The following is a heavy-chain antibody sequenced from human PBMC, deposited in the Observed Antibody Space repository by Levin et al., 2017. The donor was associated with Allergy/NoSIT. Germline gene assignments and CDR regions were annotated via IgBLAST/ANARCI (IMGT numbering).Heavy chain of an antibody. D-gene: IGHD1-1*01. J-gene: IGHJ6*03. CDR2: INHSGST. CDR3: ARSGTGGYYYYYMDV. V-gene: IGHV4-34*01. CDR1: GGSFSGYY. Sequence: SETPSLTCAVYGGSFSGYYWSWIRQPPGKGLEWIGEINHSGSTNYNPSLKSRVTISVDTSKNQFSLKLSSVTAADTAVYYCARSGTGGYYYYYMDVWGKGTTVTVSS.